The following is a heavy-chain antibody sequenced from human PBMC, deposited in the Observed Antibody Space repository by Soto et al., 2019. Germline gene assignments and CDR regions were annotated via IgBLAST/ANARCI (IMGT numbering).Heavy chain of an antibody. V-gene: IGHV3-30-3*01. J-gene: IGHJ4*02. Sequence: GGSLRLSCAASGFTFSSYAMHWVRQAPGKGLEWVAVISYDGSNKYYADSVKGRFTISRDNSKNTLYLQMNSLRAEDTAVYYCARDPYDSSGYPFDYWGQGTLVTVSS. CDR3: ARDPYDSSGYPFDY. D-gene: IGHD3-22*01. CDR2: ISYDGSNK. CDR1: GFTFSSYA.